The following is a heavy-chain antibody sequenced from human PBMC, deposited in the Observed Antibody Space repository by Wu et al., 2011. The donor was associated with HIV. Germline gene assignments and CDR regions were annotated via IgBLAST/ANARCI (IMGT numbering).Heavy chain of an antibody. V-gene: IGHV1-18*04. CDR1: GYMFTTYG. CDR3: GTSMRSGWYYYFYGIDV. J-gene: IGHJ6*02. CDR2: FSTSKLRA. D-gene: IGHD3-3*01. Sequence: IQLVQSGDEVKRPGASVKVSCKASGYMFTTYGISWVREAPGQGLEWMGWFSTSKLRAGYAQKFEGRVSITTDKSTTTAYMELTNLKSEDTAVFYCGTSMRSGWYYYFYGIDVWGQGTTVIVSS.